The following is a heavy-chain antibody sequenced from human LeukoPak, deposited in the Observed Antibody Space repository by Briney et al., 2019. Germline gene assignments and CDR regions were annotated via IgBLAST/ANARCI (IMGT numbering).Heavy chain of an antibody. D-gene: IGHD3-22*01. CDR1: AYTFTSYD. CDR2: MNPNSGNT. J-gene: IGHJ5*02. V-gene: IGHV1-8*03. CDR3: ARDYRRHYYDSSGRGFDP. Sequence: ASVKVSCKASAYTFTSYDINWVRQATGQGLEWMGWMNPNSGNTGYAQKFQGRVTITRNTSISTAYMELSSLRSEDTAVYYCARDYRRHYYDSSGRGFDPWGQGTLVTVSS.